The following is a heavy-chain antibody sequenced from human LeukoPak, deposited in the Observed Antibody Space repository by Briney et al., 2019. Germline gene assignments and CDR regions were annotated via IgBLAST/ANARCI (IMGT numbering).Heavy chain of an antibody. CDR3: AKDTGDIVVVPAASIYYFDY. Sequence: GGSLRLSCAASGFTFSSYAMSWVRQAPGKGLEWVSAISGSGGSTYYADSVKGRFTISRDNSKNTLYLQMNSLRAEDTAVYYCAKDTGDIVVVPAASIYYFDYWGQGTLVTVSS. CDR1: GFTFSSYA. J-gene: IGHJ4*02. D-gene: IGHD2-2*01. V-gene: IGHV3-23*01. CDR2: ISGSGGST.